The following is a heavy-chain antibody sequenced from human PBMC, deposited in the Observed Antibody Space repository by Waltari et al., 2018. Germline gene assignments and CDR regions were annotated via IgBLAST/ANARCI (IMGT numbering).Heavy chain of an antibody. CDR1: GFTFSSYA. J-gene: IGHJ4*02. CDR2: ISGSGGST. CDR3: AKGGSRLIEYSSS. Sequence: EVQLVESGGGLVQPGGSLRLSCAASGFTFSSYAMSWVRQAPGKGLEWVSAISGSGGSTYDADAVKGRFTISRDNSKNTLYLQMNSLRAEDTAVYYCAKGGSRLIEYSSSWGQGTLVTVSS. V-gene: IGHV3-23*04. D-gene: IGHD6-6*01.